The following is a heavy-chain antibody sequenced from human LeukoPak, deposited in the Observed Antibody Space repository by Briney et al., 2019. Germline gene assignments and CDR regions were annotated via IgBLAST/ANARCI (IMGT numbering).Heavy chain of an antibody. CDR2: INHSGTT. J-gene: IGHJ4*02. Sequence: PSETLSLTCAVYGGSFSGYYWSWIRQPPGKGLEWIGEINHSGTTNYNPSLKSRVTISVDTSKDQFSLKLSSVTAADTAVYYCVRYYYGSGSPSSFDYWGQGTLVTVSS. CDR3: VRYYYGSGSPSSFDY. CDR1: GGSFSGYY. D-gene: IGHD3-10*01. V-gene: IGHV4-34*01.